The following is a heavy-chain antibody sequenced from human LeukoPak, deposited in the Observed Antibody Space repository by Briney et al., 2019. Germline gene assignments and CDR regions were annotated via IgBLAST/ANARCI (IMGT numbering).Heavy chain of an antibody. V-gene: IGHV3-48*03. CDR1: GFTFSSYE. CDR2: ISSSGSTI. D-gene: IGHD3-22*01. Sequence: PGGSLRLSCAASGFTFSSYEMNWVRQAPGKGLEWVSYISSSGSTIYYADSVKGRFTISRDNAKNSLYLQMNSLRAEDTAVYYCARDFRGYYYDSSYYYYYMDVWGKGTTVTVSS. CDR3: ARDFRGYYYDSSYYYYYMDV. J-gene: IGHJ6*03.